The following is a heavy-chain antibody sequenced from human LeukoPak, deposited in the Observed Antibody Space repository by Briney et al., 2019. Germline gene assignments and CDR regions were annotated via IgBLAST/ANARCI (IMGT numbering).Heavy chain of an antibody. V-gene: IGHV1-18*04. D-gene: IGHD6-19*01. CDR3: ARGPGIAGAGVFDY. J-gene: IGHJ4*02. CDR2: ISGYNGHT. Sequence: GASVKVSCMASGYTFTSYGINWVRQAPGQGLEWMGWISGYNGHTNYVQKMQGRVTMTTDTSTNTAYMELRSLRSDDTAVYYCARGPGIAGAGVFDYWGQGSLVTVSS. CDR1: GYTFTSYG.